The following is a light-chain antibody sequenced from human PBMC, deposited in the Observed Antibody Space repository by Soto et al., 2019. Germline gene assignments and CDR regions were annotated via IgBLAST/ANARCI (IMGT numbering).Light chain of an antibody. CDR1: QGISSY. V-gene: IGKV1-9*01. CDR2: AAS. CDR3: PHLNSYPGA. Sequence: DIQLTQSPSFLSASVGDRVTITCRASQGISSYLAWYQQKPGKAPKLLIYAASTLQSGVPSRFSGSGSGTAFTRNISSLQPEDFATEYWPHLNSYPGAFGGGTKVEIK. J-gene: IGKJ4*01.